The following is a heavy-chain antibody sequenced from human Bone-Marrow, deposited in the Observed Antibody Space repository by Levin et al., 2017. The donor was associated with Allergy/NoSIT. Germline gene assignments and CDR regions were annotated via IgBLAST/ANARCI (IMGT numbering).Heavy chain of an antibody. J-gene: IGHJ6*02. D-gene: IGHD2-2*01. CDR1: GFTFDDYA. V-gene: IGHV3-9*01. CDR2: ISGNSGKV. Sequence: GGSLRLSCAASGFTFDDYAIHWVRQRTGKGLEWVSGISGNSGKVDYADSVRGRFPLSRDNDKSSRYLQMNDLRVEDTALYFCAKDIRCTSSFCFPRSSLYGMDAWGQGTTVIVSS. CDR3: AKDIRCTSSFCFPRSSLYGMDA.